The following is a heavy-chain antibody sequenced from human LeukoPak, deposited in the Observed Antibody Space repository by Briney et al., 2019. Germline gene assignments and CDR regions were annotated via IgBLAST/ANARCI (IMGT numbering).Heavy chain of an antibody. CDR1: GYTFTSYD. Sequence: ASVKVSCKASGYTFTSYDINWVRQATGQGFEWMGWMNPNSGNTGYAQKFQGRVTITRNTSISTAYMELSSLRSEDTAVYYCARGWVRHSSSWYRLTPLNDYWGQGTLVTVSS. CDR2: MNPNSGNT. D-gene: IGHD6-13*01. J-gene: IGHJ4*02. V-gene: IGHV1-8*01. CDR3: ARGWVRHSSSWYRLTPLNDY.